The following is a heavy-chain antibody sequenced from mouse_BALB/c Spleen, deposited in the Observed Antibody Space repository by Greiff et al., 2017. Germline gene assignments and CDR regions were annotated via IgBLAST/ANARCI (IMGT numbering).Heavy chain of an antibody. CDR2: IYPGGGYT. J-gene: IGHJ2*01. Sequence: VQLQESGAELVRPGTSVKISCKASGYTFTNYWLGWVKQRPGHGLEWIGDIYPGGGYTNYNEKFKGKATLTADTSSSTAYMQLSSLTSEDSAVYFCASLYGNYSWWGQGTTLTVSS. D-gene: IGHD2-1*01. CDR3: ASLYGNYSW. V-gene: IGHV1-63*02. CDR1: GYTFTNYW.